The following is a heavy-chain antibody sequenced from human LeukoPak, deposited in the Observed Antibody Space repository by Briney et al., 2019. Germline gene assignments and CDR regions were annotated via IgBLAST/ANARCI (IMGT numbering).Heavy chain of an antibody. V-gene: IGHV6-1*01. Sequence: RSLTLSLTCAISGDSVSSNSAAWNWIRQSPSRGLEWLGRTWYMSKWKTEYAVSVESRMAINPDTSKNQFSLQLSSVTPEDTAVYYCARAGHSSHWFDPWGQGTPVTVSS. CDR1: GDSVSSNSAA. CDR3: ARAGHSSHWFDP. J-gene: IGHJ5*02. CDR2: TWYMSKWKT. D-gene: IGHD6-19*01.